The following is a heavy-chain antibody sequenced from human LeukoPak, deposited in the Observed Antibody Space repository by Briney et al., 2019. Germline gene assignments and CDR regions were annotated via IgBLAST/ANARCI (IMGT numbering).Heavy chain of an antibody. J-gene: IGHJ4*02. V-gene: IGHV1-18*01. D-gene: IGHD2-15*01. CDR1: GGTFSSYA. Sequence: ASVKVSCKASGGTFSSYAISWVRQAPGQGLEWMGWISAYNGNTNYAQKLRGRVTMTTDTSTSTAYMELRSLRSDDTAVYYCARDLFCSGGSCYSTQGYSYGLVDYWGQGTLVTVSS. CDR2: ISAYNGNT. CDR3: ARDLFCSGGSCYSTQGYSYGLVDY.